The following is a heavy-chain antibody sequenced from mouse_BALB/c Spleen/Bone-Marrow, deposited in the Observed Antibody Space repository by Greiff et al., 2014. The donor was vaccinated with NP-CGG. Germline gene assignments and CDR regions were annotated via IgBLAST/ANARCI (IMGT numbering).Heavy chain of an antibody. Sequence: VQMKESGPELVRPGASVKISCKASGYTFTDYSIYWVKQSHGKSLEWIGYIYPYSGGTGYNQKFKSKATLTVDNSSTTAYMELRSLTSEDSAVYYCARGNWDFAYWGQGTLVTVST. CDR2: IYPYSGGT. CDR3: ARGNWDFAY. J-gene: IGHJ3*01. D-gene: IGHD4-1*01. V-gene: IGHV1S29*02. CDR1: GYTFTDYS.